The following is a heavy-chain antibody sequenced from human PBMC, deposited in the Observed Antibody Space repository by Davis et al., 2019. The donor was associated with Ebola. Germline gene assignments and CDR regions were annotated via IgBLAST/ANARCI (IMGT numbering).Heavy chain of an antibody. D-gene: IGHD1-26*01. CDR2: IKQDGSEK. Sequence: GESLKISCAASGFTFSSYWMSWVRQAPGKGLECVANIKQDGSEKYYVDSVKGRFTISSDNAKNSLYLQMNSLRAEDTAVYYCARPKPSYSGSYWYYYGMDVWGQGTTVTVSS. CDR3: ARPKPSYSGSYWYYYGMDV. V-gene: IGHV3-7*03. CDR1: GFTFSSYW. J-gene: IGHJ6*02.